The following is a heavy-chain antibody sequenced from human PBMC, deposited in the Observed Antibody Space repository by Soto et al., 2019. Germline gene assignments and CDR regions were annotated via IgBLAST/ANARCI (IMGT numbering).Heavy chain of an antibody. Sequence: HPGGSLRLSCAASGFTFSSYGMHWVRQAPGKGLEWVAVIWYDGSNKYYADSVKGRFTISRDNSKNTLYLQMNSLRAEDTAVYYCARDGGGGYDTDYWGQGTLVTVSS. J-gene: IGHJ4*02. V-gene: IGHV3-33*01. CDR3: ARDGGGGYDTDY. CDR2: IWYDGSNK. D-gene: IGHD5-12*01. CDR1: GFTFSSYG.